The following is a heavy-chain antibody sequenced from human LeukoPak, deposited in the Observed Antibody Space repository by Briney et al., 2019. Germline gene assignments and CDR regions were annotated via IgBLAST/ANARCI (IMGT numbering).Heavy chain of an antibody. Sequence: SETLSLTCSVSGGSISSYYWSWIRQPPGKGLEWIGYIYYSGSTNYNPSLKSRVTISIDTSKNQFSLKLSSVTAADTAVYYCARDDYDFWSGLYYMDVWGKGTTVTVSS. D-gene: IGHD3-3*01. CDR1: GGSISSYY. V-gene: IGHV4-59*01. J-gene: IGHJ6*03. CDR3: ARDDYDFWSGLYYMDV. CDR2: IYYSGST.